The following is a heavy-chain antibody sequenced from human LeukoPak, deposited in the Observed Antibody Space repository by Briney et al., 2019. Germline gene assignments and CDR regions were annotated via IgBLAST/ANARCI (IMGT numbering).Heavy chain of an antibody. CDR3: AKGHYYDSSGYSFAIDY. V-gene: IGHV3-23*01. CDR2: ISSSSGST. CDR1: GFTFSSYA. D-gene: IGHD3-22*01. Sequence: PGGSLRLSCAASGFTFSSYAMSWVRQAPGKGLEWVSAISSSSGSTYYADSVKGRFTISRDNSKNSLYLQMNSLRAEDTAVYYCAKGHYYDSSGYSFAIDYWGQGTLVTVSS. J-gene: IGHJ4*02.